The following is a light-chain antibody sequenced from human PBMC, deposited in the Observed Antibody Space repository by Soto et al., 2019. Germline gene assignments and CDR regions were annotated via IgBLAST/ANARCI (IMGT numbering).Light chain of an antibody. J-gene: IGKJ4*01. Sequence: EIVMTQSPATLSVSPGERATLSCRASQSVSSNLAWYQQKPGQAPRLLIYGASTRATAIPARFTGSGSGTELTLTISRLQSEDFAVYYCQQYNNWPLTFGGGTKVEIK. V-gene: IGKV3-15*01. CDR3: QQYNNWPLT. CDR1: QSVSSN. CDR2: GAS.